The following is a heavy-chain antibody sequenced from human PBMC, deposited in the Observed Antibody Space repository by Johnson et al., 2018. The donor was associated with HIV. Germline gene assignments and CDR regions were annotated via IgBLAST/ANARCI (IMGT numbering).Heavy chain of an antibody. Sequence: VQLVESGGGLVQPGGSLRLSCAVSGFTFSNHHMTWVRQAPGKGLEWVANINQDGSDKYYVDSVKGRFTISRDNAQNSLYLQMNSLRAEDTAVYYCARETVTSGAFDIWGQGTMVTVSS. V-gene: IGHV3-7*01. CDR1: GFTFSNHH. CDR3: ARETVTSGAFDI. D-gene: IGHD4-11*01. J-gene: IGHJ3*02. CDR2: INQDGSDK.